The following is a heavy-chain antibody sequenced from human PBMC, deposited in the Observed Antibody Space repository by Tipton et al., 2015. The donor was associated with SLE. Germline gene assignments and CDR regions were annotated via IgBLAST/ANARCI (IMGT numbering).Heavy chain of an antibody. CDR3: ARELGIRGVTGCYMDV. V-gene: IGHV3-30*04. D-gene: IGHD3-10*01. CDR2: ISYDGGSE. CDR1: GFNFNSYA. Sequence: SLRLSCAASGFNFNSYAVHWVRQAPGKGLEWVAVISYDGGSEYYADSVKGRFTISRGNSKNTLYLQMNSLRGEDTALYYCARELGIRGVTGCYMDVWGKGTTVTVSS. J-gene: IGHJ6*03.